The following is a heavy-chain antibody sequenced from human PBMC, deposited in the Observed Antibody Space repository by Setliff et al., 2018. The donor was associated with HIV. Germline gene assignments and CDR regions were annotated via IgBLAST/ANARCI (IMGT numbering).Heavy chain of an antibody. J-gene: IGHJ2*01. CDR2: IYYSGST. Sequence: LSLTCTVSGGSIRSHYWSWIRQPPGKGLEWIGYIYYSGSTSYNPSLKSRVTISVDTSKNQFSLKLSSVTAADTAVYYCARDQDSGSPGWYFDLWGRGTLVTVSS. CDR3: ARDQDSGSPGWYFDL. V-gene: IGHV4-59*11. D-gene: IGHD1-26*01. CDR1: GGSIRSHY.